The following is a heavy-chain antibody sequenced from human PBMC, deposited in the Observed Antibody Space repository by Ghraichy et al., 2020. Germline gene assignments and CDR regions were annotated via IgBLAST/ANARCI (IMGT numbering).Heavy chain of an antibody. D-gene: IGHD3-10*01. CDR3: ATYGSGRRFDY. CDR1: GFTFSHAW. J-gene: IGHJ4*02. V-gene: IGHV3-15*01. CDR2: IKSKTDGGTT. Sequence: GGSLRLSCAASGFTFSHAWMSWVRQAPGKGLEWVGHIKSKTDGGTTDYGAPVKGRFTISRDDSKTTLYLQMNSLKNEDTAVYYCATYGSGRRFDYWGQGTLVTVSS.